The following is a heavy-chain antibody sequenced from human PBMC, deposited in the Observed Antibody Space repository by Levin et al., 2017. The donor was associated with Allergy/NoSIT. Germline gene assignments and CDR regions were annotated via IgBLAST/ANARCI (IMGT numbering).Heavy chain of an antibody. CDR3: ASSKGPLDY. CDR2: ITGSSGSI. Sequence: SCAASGFTFSIYRLNWVRQAPGKGLEWFSYITGSSGSIQYADSVKGRFTISRDNAKNSLYLQMNSLRDEDTAVYYCASSKGPLDYWGQGTLVTVSS. V-gene: IGHV3-48*02. D-gene: IGHD2-2*01. J-gene: IGHJ4*02. CDR1: GFTFSIYR.